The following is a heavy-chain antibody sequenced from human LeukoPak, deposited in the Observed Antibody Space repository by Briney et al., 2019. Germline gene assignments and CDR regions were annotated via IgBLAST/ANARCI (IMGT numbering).Heavy chain of an antibody. CDR2: IVPSDSQT. D-gene: IGHD7-27*01. CDR1: GYSFTSYW. V-gene: IGHV5-10-1*01. Sequence: GESLKISCKGSGYSFTSYWISWVRQMPGKGLEWMGRIVPSDSQTNYSPSFQGHVIMSADKSISTAYLQWSSLKASDSAIYYCARPANWGIDYWGQGTLVTVSS. CDR3: ARPANWGIDY. J-gene: IGHJ4*02.